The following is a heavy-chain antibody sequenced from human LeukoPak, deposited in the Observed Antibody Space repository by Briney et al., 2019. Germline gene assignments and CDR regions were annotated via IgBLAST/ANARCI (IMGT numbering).Heavy chain of an antibody. Sequence: GGSLRLSCAASGFTFSSYWISWVRQAPGKGLEWVANIKQDGSEKYYVDSVKGRFTISRDNAKNSLYLQMNSLRAEDTAVYYCARDISSGWSDAFDIWGQGTMVTVSS. D-gene: IGHD6-19*01. CDR3: ARDISSGWSDAFDI. CDR1: GFTFSSYW. CDR2: IKQDGSEK. J-gene: IGHJ3*02. V-gene: IGHV3-7*05.